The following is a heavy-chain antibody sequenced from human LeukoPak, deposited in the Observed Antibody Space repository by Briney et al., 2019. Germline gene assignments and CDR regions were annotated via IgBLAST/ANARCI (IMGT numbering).Heavy chain of an antibody. D-gene: IGHD2-21*01. CDR3: AKSHITRYPLQYYFDL. CDR2: ISVTGDIT. V-gene: IGHV3-23*01. J-gene: IGHJ4*02. CDR1: GFTFSSYA. Sequence: GGSLRLSCAASGFTFSSYAMNWLRQAPQKGLEWVSGISVTGDITYYADSVKGRFTIARDNSRTTLDLKFNSLRPDDTALYYCAKSHITRYPLQYYFDLWGQGAQVIVSS.